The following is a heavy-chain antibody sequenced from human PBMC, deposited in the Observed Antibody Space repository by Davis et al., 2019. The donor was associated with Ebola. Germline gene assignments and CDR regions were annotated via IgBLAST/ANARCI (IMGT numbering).Heavy chain of an antibody. V-gene: IGHV1-69*04. CDR2: IIPILGIA. CDR3: ARGDFDYYYYGMDV. Sequence: SVKVSCKASGYTFTSYGISWVRQAPGQGLEWMGRIIPILGIANYAQKFQGRVTITADKSTSTAYMELSSLRSEDTAVYYCARGDFDYYYYGMDVWGQGTTVTVSS. J-gene: IGHJ6*02. CDR1: GYTFTSYG.